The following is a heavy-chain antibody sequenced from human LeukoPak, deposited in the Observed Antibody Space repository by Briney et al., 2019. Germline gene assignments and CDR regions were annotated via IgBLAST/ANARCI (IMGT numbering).Heavy chain of an antibody. J-gene: IGHJ3*02. V-gene: IGHV3-64D*09. Sequence: GGSLRLACSAAGFTFSSYAMHSVRQAPGKGLEYVSAISSNGGSTYYADSVKGRFTISRDNSKNTLYLQMSSLRAEDTAVYYCVKGDRGSGWYRGAFDIWGQGTMVTVSS. CDR2: ISSNGGST. CDR1: GFTFSSYA. CDR3: VKGDRGSGWYRGAFDI. D-gene: IGHD6-19*01.